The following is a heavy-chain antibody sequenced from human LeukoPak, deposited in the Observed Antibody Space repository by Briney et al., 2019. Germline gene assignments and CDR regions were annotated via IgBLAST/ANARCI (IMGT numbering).Heavy chain of an antibody. CDR1: GFTVSSNY. D-gene: IGHD3-22*01. V-gene: IGHV3-66*01. CDR3: ARDRRVTYYYDSSGYWLFDYYGMDV. CDR2: IYSGGST. J-gene: IGHJ6*02. Sequence: GGSLRLSCAASGFTVSSNYMSWVRQAPGKGLEWVSVIYSGGSTYYADSVKGRFTISRDNSKNTLYLQMNSLRAEDTAVYYCARDRRVTYYYDSSGYWLFDYYGMDVWGQGTTVTVSS.